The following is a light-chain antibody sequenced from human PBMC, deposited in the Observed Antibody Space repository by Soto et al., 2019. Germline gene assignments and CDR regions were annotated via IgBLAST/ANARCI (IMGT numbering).Light chain of an antibody. CDR1: QSVSSN. J-gene: IGKJ2*01. CDR2: GAS. V-gene: IGKV3-15*01. CDR3: KQYNNWPYT. Sequence: EIVMTQSPATLAVSPGERAALSCRASQSVSSNFAWYQQKPGQAPRLLIYGASSRATGTPARFSGSGSGTEFTLTISSLQSEDFAVYYCKQYNNWPYTFGLGNKLEMK.